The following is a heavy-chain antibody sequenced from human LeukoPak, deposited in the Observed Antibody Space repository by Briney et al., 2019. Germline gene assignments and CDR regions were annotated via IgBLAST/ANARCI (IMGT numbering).Heavy chain of an antibody. Sequence: SETLSLTCTVSGGSISSGGYYWSWIRQHPGKGLEWIGYIYYSGSTYYNPSLKSRVTISVDTSKNQFSLKLSSVTAADTAVYYCAREGINSSILDYWGQGTLVTVSS. CDR1: GGSISSGGYY. CDR2: IYYSGST. V-gene: IGHV4-31*03. J-gene: IGHJ4*02. CDR3: AREGINSSILDY. D-gene: IGHD6-13*01.